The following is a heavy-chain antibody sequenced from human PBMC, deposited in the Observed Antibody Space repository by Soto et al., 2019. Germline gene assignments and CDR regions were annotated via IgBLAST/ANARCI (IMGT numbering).Heavy chain of an antibody. J-gene: IGHJ4*02. Sequence: GSLGLSCSASGFSFSTYSLNWVRQAPGKGLEWVSFISAGGSTIYYADSVKGRFTISRDNAKKSLYLQMNSLRDEDTAVYYCEGDSGYYDSSGAFAYWGQGTLVTVYS. CDR2: ISAGGSTI. CDR3: EGDSGYYDSSGAFAY. V-gene: IGHV3-48*02. CDR1: GFSFSTYS. D-gene: IGHD3-22*01.